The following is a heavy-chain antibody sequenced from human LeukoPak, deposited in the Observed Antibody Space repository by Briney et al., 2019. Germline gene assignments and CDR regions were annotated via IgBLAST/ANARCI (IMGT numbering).Heavy chain of an antibody. CDR2: IFTSGTT. J-gene: IGHJ6*03. CDR3: ARGVTLFGGHYMDV. V-gene: IGHV4-4*07. Sequence: PSETLSLTCNVPSDKISSYYWNWIRQPAGKGLEWVGRIFTSGTTNYSPSLKSRVTISIDRSKNQSYLNLSSVTAADTAVYYCARGVTLFGGHYMDVWGTGITVTVSS. CDR1: SDKISSYY. D-gene: IGHD3-3*01.